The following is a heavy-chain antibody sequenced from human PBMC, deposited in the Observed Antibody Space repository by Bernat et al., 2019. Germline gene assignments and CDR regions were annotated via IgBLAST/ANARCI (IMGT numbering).Heavy chain of an antibody. CDR1: GLTFSDYY. V-gene: IGHV3-11*05. J-gene: IGHJ6*03. CDR3: ARGTSTSAPYMDV. CDR2: MSSSSSYT. Sequence: QVQLVESGGGLVKPGGSLRLSCAASGLTFSDYYMSWTRQAPGKGLDWVSYMSSSSSYTNYADPVKGRFTISRDNDKNALYRQMNSLRAEDTAVYYCARGTSTSAPYMDVWGKGTTVTVSS.